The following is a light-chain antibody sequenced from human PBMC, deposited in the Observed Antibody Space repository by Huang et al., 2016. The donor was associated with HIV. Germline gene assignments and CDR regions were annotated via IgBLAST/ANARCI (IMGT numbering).Light chain of an antibody. CDR1: QNISNY. V-gene: IGKV1-39*01. CDR3: QQTSTAPMYS. J-gene: IGKJ2*03. CDR2: GAS. Sequence: DIQMTQSPSSLSVSVGDRVTITCRASQNISNYLNWYQQRPGKAPNLLIFGASSLQSGVPSRFSGSGSGTVFTLTISSLQPEDVATYYCQQTSTAPMYSFGQGTELEIK.